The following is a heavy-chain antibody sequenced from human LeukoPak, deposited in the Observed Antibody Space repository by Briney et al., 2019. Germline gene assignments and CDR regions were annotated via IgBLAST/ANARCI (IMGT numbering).Heavy chain of an antibody. Sequence: SETLSLTCTVSGGSVSRDNYSWSWIRQPPGTGLEWIGYISYSGSTNYNPSLKSRVTISVDTSKNQFSLKLRSVTAADTAVYYCARDGGMDVWGQGTTVTVSS. J-gene: IGHJ6*02. CDR1: GGSVSRDNYS. V-gene: IGHV4-61*01. CDR2: ISYSGST. CDR3: ARDGGMDV.